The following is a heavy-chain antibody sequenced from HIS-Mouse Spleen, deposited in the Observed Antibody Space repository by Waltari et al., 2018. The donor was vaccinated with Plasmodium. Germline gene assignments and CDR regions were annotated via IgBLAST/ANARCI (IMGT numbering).Heavy chain of an antibody. CDR2: INSDGSST. CDR3: ARTRAAAGTGDAFDM. V-gene: IGHV3-74*01. Sequence: EVQLVESGGGLVQPGGSLRLSCAASGFTFSSYCMHWVRQAPGKGLVWVSRINSDGSSTRYADSVKGRFTISRDNAKNTLYLQMNSLRAEDTAVYYCARTRAAAGTGDAFDMWGQGTMVTVSS. J-gene: IGHJ3*02. D-gene: IGHD6-13*01. CDR1: GFTFSSYC.